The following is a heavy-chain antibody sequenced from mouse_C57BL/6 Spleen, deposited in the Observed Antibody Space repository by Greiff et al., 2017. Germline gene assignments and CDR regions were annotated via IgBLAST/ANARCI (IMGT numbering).Heavy chain of an antibody. Sequence: VQLQQSGPELVKPGASVKISCKASGYAFSSSWMNWVKQRPGKGLEWIGRIYPGDGDTNYNGKFKGKATLTADKSSSTAYMRLSSLTSEDSAVCFCAREGDYDGAMGCWGQGTSVTVSS. D-gene: IGHD2-4*01. CDR1: GYAFSSSW. CDR2: IYPGDGDT. CDR3: AREGDYDGAMGC. J-gene: IGHJ4*01. V-gene: IGHV1-82*01.